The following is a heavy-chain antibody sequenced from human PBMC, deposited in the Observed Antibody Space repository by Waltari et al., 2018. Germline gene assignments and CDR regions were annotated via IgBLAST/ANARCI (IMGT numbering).Heavy chain of an antibody. J-gene: IGHJ5*02. CDR3: ARSGFHGSGTPFDP. D-gene: IGHD3-10*01. CDR1: GGSFSAYF. Sequence: QVQLQQWGAGLLKPSQTLSLTCAVEGGSFSAYFWNWVRQPPGKGLEWIGGIDYSGSTNYNPSLKSRVTLSIDTSRKRFSLNLNSMTAADTAIYYCARSGFHGSGTPFDPWGRGTLVTVSS. CDR2: IDYSGST. V-gene: IGHV4-34*02.